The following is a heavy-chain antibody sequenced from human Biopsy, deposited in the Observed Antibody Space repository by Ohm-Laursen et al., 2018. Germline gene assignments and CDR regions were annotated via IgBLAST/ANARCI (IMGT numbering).Heavy chain of an antibody. CDR3: AKDRDLNLLAWFDP. V-gene: IGHV3-23*01. CDR2: ISGSGAYT. D-gene: IGHD2-8*02. CDR1: GFNLDSYA. J-gene: IGHJ5*01. Sequence: GSLRLSCTASGFNLDSYAMTWVRQAPGRGLECVSVISGSGAYTYYADSVKGRFTISRDNSKNTLFLQLSSLRAEDTAVYYCAKDRDLNLLAWFDPWGQGTLVTVSS.